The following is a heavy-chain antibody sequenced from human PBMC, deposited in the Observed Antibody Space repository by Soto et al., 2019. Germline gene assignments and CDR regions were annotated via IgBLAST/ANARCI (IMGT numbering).Heavy chain of an antibody. CDR1: GYTFTNYA. D-gene: IGHD3-10*01. CDR2: INAGNGNT. V-gene: IGHV1-3*01. J-gene: IGHJ6*02. Sequence: QVQLVQSGAEVKKPGASVKVSCKASGYTFTNYAMHWVRQAPGQRLEWMGWINAGNGNTRYSQKFQGRVTITRDTSASTAYMELSSLRSEDMAVYYCARGPLLWGDVWGQGTTVTVSS. CDR3: ARGPLLWGDV.